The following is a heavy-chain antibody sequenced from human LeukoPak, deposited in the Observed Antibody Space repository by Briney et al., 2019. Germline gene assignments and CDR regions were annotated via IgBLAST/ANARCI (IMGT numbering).Heavy chain of an antibody. D-gene: IGHD2-2*01. Sequence: SVKVSCKATGFTFTSTAVQWVRQARGQRLEWIGWILVGSGNTNYAQMFQERVTLTWDVSTSTAYMVLSSLRSEDTAIYYCASDPPYTSSSAWWGQGTLVTVSS. V-gene: IGHV1-58*01. CDR3: ASDPPYTSSSAW. CDR2: ILVGSGNT. J-gene: IGHJ4*02. CDR1: GFTFTSTA.